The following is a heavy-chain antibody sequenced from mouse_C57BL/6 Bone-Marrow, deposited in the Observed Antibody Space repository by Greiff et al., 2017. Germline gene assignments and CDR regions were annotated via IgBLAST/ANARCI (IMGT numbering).Heavy chain of an antibody. V-gene: IGHV1-81*01. J-gene: IGHJ4*01. CDR1: GYTFTSSG. CDR2: IYPRSGNT. Sequence: VQLQQSGAELARPGASVKLSCKASGYTFTSSGISWVKQRTGQGLEWIGEIYPRSGNTYYNEKFKGKATLTADKSSSTAYMELRSLTSEDSAVYFCANTTVVAQHWGQGTSVTVSS. CDR3: ANTTVVAQH. D-gene: IGHD1-1*01.